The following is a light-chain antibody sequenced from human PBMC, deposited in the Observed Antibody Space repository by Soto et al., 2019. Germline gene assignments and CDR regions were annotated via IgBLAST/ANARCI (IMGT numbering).Light chain of an antibody. CDR3: QHYGSSPYT. CDR1: QSVRNSY. Sequence: EILLTQSPGTLSLSPGERATLSCRASQSVRNSYLAWYQQKPGQAPRLLIYGASGRATGIPDRFSGSGSVTDFTLTISSLEPKDLGVYYCQHYGSSPYTFGRGTKLEI. J-gene: IGKJ2*01. V-gene: IGKV3-20*01. CDR2: GAS.